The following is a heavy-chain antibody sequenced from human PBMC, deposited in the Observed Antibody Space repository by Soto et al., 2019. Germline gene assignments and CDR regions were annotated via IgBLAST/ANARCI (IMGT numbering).Heavy chain of an antibody. CDR3: ARAPPITGTTIYYYYGMDV. D-gene: IGHD1-7*01. V-gene: IGHV1-69*13. CDR1: GGTFSSYA. Sequence: SVKVSCKASGGTFSSYAISWVRQAPGQGLEWMGGIIPIFGTANYAQKFQGRVTITADESTSTAYMELSSLRSEDTAVYYCARAPPITGTTIYYYYGMDVWGQGTTVTVSS. CDR2: IIPIFGTA. J-gene: IGHJ6*02.